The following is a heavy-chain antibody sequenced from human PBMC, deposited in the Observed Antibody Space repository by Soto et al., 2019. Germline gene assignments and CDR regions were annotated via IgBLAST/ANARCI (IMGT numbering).Heavy chain of an antibody. CDR1: GFTFSSYS. J-gene: IGHJ4*02. CDR3: ARDPSSWLPSYVYYFDY. CDR2: ISSSSSYI. V-gene: IGHV3-21*01. D-gene: IGHD3-22*01. Sequence: EVQLVESGGGLVKPGGSLRLSCAASGFTFSSYSMNWVRQAPGKGLEWVSSISSSSSYIYYADSVKGRFTISRDNAKNCRYLQMNRLRAEDTGVYYCARDPSSWLPSYVYYFDYWGQGTLVTVS.